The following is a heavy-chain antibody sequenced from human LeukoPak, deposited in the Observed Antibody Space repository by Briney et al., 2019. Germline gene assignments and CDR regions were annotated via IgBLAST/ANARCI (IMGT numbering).Heavy chain of an antibody. V-gene: IGHV3-23*01. CDR1: GFMFSNYG. Sequence: PGGSLRLSCTASGFMFSNYGMNWVRQAPGKGLEWVASIGGRGGGTYYADSAKGRFTVSRDNSRKSLYLQMNNLREEDSATYYCAKAQYYHDTSGYYSFDHWGQGTLVTVSS. J-gene: IGHJ4*02. D-gene: IGHD3-22*01. CDR2: IGGRGGGT. CDR3: AKAQYYHDTSGYYSFDH.